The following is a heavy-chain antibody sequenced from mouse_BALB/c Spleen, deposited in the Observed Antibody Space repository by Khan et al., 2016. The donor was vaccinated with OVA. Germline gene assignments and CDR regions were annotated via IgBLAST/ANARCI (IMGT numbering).Heavy chain of an antibody. Sequence: QVQLKQSGPELVKPGASVKMSCKASGYTFTDYVINWVKQRTGQGLEWIGDIFPGGGSSYYNEKFKGKAKLTADKSSNTAYMQLSSLTFEDSAVYFWARGGYSVFAYWGQGTLVTVAA. CDR2: IFPGGGSS. J-gene: IGHJ3*01. V-gene: IGHV1-77*01. D-gene: IGHD2-3*01. CDR1: GYTFTDYV. CDR3: ARGGYSVFAY.